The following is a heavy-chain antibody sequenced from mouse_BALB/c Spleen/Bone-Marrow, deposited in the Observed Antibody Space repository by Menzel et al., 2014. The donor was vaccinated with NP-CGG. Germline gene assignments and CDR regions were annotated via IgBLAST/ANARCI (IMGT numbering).Heavy chain of an antibody. V-gene: IGHV5-17*02. CDR3: ARSGSSSGYFDY. CDR1: GFTFSSFG. CDR2: ISGGSSTI. J-gene: IGHJ2*01. Sequence: EVKLQESGGGLVQPGGSRKLSCAASGFTFSSFGMHWVRQAPERGLEWVAYISGGSSTIYYADTVMGRFTISRDNPKNTLLLQMTSLRSEDTAMYYCARSGSSSGYFDYWGQGTTLTVSS. D-gene: IGHD1-1*01.